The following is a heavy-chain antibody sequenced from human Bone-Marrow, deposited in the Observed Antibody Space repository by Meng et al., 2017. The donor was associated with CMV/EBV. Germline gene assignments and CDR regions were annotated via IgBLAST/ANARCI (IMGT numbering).Heavy chain of an antibody. CDR1: GFTFSSYD. J-gene: IGHJ6*02. V-gene: IGHV3-13*01. D-gene: IGHD3-16*01. CDR3: ARDPRGRGGMDV. Sequence: GESLKISCAASGFTFSSYDMHWVRQATGKGLEWVSAIGTAGDTYYPGSVKGRFTISRENAKNSLYLQMNSLRAGDTAVYYCARDPRGRGGMDVWGQGTTVTVSS. CDR2: IGTAGDT.